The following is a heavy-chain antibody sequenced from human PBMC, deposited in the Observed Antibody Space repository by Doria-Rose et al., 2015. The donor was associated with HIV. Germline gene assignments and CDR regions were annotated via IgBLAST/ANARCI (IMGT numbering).Heavy chain of an antibody. V-gene: IGHV4-30-4*01. Sequence: QVQLQESGPGLVRPSQTLSLTCTVSGDSISSGDSFWSWIRQPPGKGPEWIGYIFSSGTTYYYPSLSGRLTISLDASKTQFSLNLNSVTAADTAVYYCARARNYGFPHFFDFWGQGTPVTVSS. CDR1: GDSISSGDSF. CDR2: IFSSGTT. J-gene: IGHJ4*02. CDR3: ARARNYGFPHFFDF. D-gene: IGHD3-10*01.